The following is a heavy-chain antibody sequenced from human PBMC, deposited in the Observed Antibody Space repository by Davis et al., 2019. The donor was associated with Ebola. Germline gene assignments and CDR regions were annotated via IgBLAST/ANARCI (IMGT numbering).Heavy chain of an antibody. CDR1: GYTFTSYD. Sequence: ASVKVSCKASGYTFTSYDINWVRQATGQGLEWMGWMNPNSGNTGYAQKFQGRVTMTRNTSISTAYMELSSLRSEDTAVYYCARGLLWFRELWVDYWGQGTLVTVSS. J-gene: IGHJ4*02. CDR3: ARGLLWFRELWVDY. D-gene: IGHD3-10*01. CDR2: MNPNSGNT. V-gene: IGHV1-8*01.